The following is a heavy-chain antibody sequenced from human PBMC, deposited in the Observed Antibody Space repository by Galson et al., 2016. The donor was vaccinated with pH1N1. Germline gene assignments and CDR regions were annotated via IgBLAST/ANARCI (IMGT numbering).Heavy chain of an antibody. CDR2: MYYTEII. Sequence: TLSLTCSVSGDSITSDNYYWDWIRQTPGKGLEWIGSMYYTEIIYYNPSLKSRVIISLDTSKNHFSLKVNSVTAADTAVYYCARGSRGGSPDPKNYFDPWGQGTLVTVSS. CDR3: ARGSRGGSPDPKNYFDP. CDR1: GDSITSDNYY. V-gene: IGHV4-30-4*08. D-gene: IGHD1-7*01. J-gene: IGHJ5*02.